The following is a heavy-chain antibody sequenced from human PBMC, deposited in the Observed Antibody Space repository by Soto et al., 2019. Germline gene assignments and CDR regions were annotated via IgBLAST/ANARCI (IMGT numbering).Heavy chain of an antibody. Sequence: SETLSLTCAVSGDSISSRYWWSWVRQPPGKGLEWIGEIYHSGSTNYNPSLKSRVTISVDKSKDQFSLRLMSVTAADTAVYYCTRGGDAYKNGHWGQGTLVTVS. CDR1: GDSISSRYW. V-gene: IGHV4-4*02. CDR2: IYHSGST. J-gene: IGHJ4*02. CDR3: TRGGDAYKNGH. D-gene: IGHD2-21*01.